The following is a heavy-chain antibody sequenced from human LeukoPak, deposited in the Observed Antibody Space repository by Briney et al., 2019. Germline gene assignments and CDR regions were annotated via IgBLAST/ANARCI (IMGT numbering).Heavy chain of an antibody. D-gene: IGHD3-3*01. J-gene: IGHJ4*02. CDR1: GYTFTSYG. V-gene: IGHV1-18*01. CDR3: AREGRTYYDFWSGLNTQFDY. Sequence: ASVKVSCKASGYTFTSYGISWVRQAPGQGLEWMGWISAYNGNTNYAQKLQGRVTMTTDTSTSTAYMEMRSLRSDDTAVYYCAREGRTYYDFWSGLNTQFDYWGQGTLVTVSS. CDR2: ISAYNGNT.